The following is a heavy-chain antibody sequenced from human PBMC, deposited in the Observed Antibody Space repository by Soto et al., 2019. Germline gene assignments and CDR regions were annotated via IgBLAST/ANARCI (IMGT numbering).Heavy chain of an antibody. CDR3: ARSSGYYYVGAFDI. D-gene: IGHD3-22*01. CDR1: GGSISSYY. CDR2: IYYSGST. Sequence: SETLSLTCTVSGGSISSYYWSWIRQPPGKGLEWIGYIYYSGSTNYNPSLKSRVTISVDTSKNQFSLKLSSVTAADTAVYYCARSSGYYYVGAFDIWGQGTMVIVSS. V-gene: IGHV4-59*01. J-gene: IGHJ3*02.